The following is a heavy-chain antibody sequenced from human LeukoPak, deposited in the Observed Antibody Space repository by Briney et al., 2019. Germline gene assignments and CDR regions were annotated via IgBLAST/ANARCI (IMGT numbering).Heavy chain of an antibody. V-gene: IGHV1-69*04. D-gene: IGHD3-10*01. CDR2: IIPILGIA. J-gene: IGHJ6*02. CDR1: GGTFSSYA. Sequence: SVKVSCKASGGTFSSYAISWVRQAPGQGLEWMGRIIPILGIANYAQKFQGRVTITADKSTSTAYMELSSLRSEDTAVYYCARESHYYGSGSYYNSDYYYYGMDVWGQGTTVTVSS. CDR3: ARESHYYGSGSYYNSDYYYYGMDV.